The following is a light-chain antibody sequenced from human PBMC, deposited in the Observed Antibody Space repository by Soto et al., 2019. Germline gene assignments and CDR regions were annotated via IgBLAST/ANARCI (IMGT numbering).Light chain of an antibody. CDR2: AAS. V-gene: IGKV1-9*01. CDR1: QGISTY. Sequence: DIQLTQSPSFLSASVGDGVTVTCRASQGISTYLAWYQQEPGKAPKLLIYAASTLQSGVPSRFGGSGSGTEFTLTISSLQPEDFATYYCQPLNGYPRTFGQGTKVEIK. CDR3: QPLNGYPRT. J-gene: IGKJ1*01.